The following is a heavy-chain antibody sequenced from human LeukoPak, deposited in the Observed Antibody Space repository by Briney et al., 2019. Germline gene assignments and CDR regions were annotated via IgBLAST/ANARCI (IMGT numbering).Heavy chain of an antibody. V-gene: IGHV3-33*06. CDR3: AKDKGSESSWTFDY. J-gene: IGHJ4*02. Sequence: GGSPRLSCAPSGFTFSSYGMHWVRQAPGKGLEWVAVIWYDGSNKYYADSVKGRFTIDRDNSKNTLYLQMNSRRAEDTAVYYCAKDKGSESSWTFDYWGQGTLVTVSS. CDR2: IWYDGSNK. D-gene: IGHD6-13*01. CDR1: GFTFSSYG.